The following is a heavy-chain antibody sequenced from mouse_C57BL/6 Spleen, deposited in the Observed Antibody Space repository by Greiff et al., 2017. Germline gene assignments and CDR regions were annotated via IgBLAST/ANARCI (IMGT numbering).Heavy chain of an antibody. V-gene: IGHV1-69*01. D-gene: IGHD2-4*01. CDR3: ARSGGLRDYYAMDY. CDR1: GYTFTSYW. J-gene: IGHJ4*01. Sequence: VQLQQPGAELVMPGASVKLSCKASGYTFTSYWMHWVKQRPGQGLEWIGEIDPSDSYTNYNQKFKGKSTLTVDKSSSTAYMQLSSLTSEDSAVYYCARSGGLRDYYAMDYWGQGTSVTVSS. CDR2: IDPSDSYT.